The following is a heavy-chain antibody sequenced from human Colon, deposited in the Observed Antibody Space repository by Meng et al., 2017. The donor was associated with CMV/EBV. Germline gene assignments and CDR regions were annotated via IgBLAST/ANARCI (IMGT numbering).Heavy chain of an antibody. CDR3: AREGSSSYFDY. Sequence: GGSLRLSCAASGFTFSSHGMNWVRQAPGKGLEWVSSISNGSAYIYYADSVKGRFTISRDNAKNSLYLQMNSLRAEDTAVYYCAREGSSSYFDYWGQGTLVTVSS. V-gene: IGHV3-21*01. J-gene: IGHJ4*02. D-gene: IGHD6-13*01. CDR2: ISNGSAYI. CDR1: GFTFSSHG.